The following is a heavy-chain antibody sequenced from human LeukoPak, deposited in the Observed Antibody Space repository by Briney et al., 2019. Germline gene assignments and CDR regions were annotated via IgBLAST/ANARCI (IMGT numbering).Heavy chain of an antibody. J-gene: IGHJ4*02. V-gene: IGHV3-21*01. CDR1: GFTFRDYG. Sequence: GGSLRLSCAGSGFTFRDYGMSWVRQAPGKGLEWVSSITSSSSYIYYADSVKGRFTISRDNAKNSLYLQMNSLRGDDTAVYYCAGERGGYGFYWGQGTLVTVSS. CDR3: AGERGGYGFY. D-gene: IGHD5-12*01. CDR2: ITSSSSYI.